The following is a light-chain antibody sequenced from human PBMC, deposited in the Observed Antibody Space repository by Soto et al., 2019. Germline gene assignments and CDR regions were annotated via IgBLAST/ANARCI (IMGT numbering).Light chain of an antibody. V-gene: IGLV2-11*01. CDR2: DVS. J-gene: IGLJ1*01. Sequence: QSALTQPRSVSGSPGQSVTISCTGTSSDVGGYHSVSWYQQYPDRAPKFIIYDVSKRPSGVPDRFSGSKSGSTASLTISGLQAEDEADYYCCSYAGSYTYVFGTGTKATVL. CDR3: CSYAGSYTYV. CDR1: SSDVGGYHS.